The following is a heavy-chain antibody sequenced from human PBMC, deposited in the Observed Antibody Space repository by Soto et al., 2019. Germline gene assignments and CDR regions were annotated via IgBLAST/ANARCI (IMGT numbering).Heavy chain of an antibody. CDR2: IIPILGIA. D-gene: IGHD4-17*01. CDR3: ARDAYGGMDV. CDR1: GGTFSSYT. J-gene: IGHJ6*02. V-gene: IGHV1-69*08. Sequence: QFQLVQSGAEVKKPGSSVKVSCKASGGTFSSYTISWVRQAPGQGLEWMGRIIPILGIANYAQKFQGRVTMSAEKSTSTAYMSLRRLRSEDTALYYCARDAYGGMDVWGQGTTVTVYS.